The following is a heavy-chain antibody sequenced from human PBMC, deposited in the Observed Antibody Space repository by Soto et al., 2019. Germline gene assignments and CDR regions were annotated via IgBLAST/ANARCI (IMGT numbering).Heavy chain of an antibody. CDR3: AKVATGSYNWFDP. V-gene: IGHV3-74*01. J-gene: IGHJ5*02. D-gene: IGHD1-1*01. Sequence: EVQLVESGGELVQPGGSLRLSCAASGFTFNNYWMHWVRQAPGKGLVWVSRINPDGSRTSYADSVKGRFSISRDNAKNTLYLQMDSLRAEDTAVYYCAKVATGSYNWFDPWGQGTLVTVSS. CDR2: INPDGSRT. CDR1: GFTFNNYW.